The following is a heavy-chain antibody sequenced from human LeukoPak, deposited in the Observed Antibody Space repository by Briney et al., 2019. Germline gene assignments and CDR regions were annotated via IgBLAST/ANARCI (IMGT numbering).Heavy chain of an antibody. J-gene: IGHJ3*02. Sequence: GGSLRLSCAASEFTFSSYAMHWVRQAPGKGLEYVSAISGNGGSTYYANSVKGRFTISRDNSKNTMYLQMDSLRAEDMAVYYCAREMVVTAGVRTFDIWGQGTMVTVSS. D-gene: IGHD2-21*02. CDR1: EFTFSSYA. CDR2: ISGNGGST. V-gene: IGHV3-64*01. CDR3: AREMVVTAGVRTFDI.